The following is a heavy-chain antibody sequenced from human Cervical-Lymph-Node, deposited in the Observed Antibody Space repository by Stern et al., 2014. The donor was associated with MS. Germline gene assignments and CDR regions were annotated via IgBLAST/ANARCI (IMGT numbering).Heavy chain of an antibody. CDR1: GFTVSSHG. CDR2: IGHGENNN. D-gene: IGHD2-8*01. J-gene: IGHJ4*02. CDR3: VREDGDFDY. Sequence: QVQLVESGGGVVQPGGSLRLSCAASGFTVSSHGMHWVRQAPGTGLVVVVVIGHGENNNAYADTVKGRFTISRDNTNNTLSLQMISLRAEDTAVYCCVREDGDFDYWGQGTLVTVSS. V-gene: IGHV3-30-3*01.